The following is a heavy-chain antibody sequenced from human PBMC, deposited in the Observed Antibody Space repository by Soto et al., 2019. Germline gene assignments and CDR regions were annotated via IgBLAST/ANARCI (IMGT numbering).Heavy chain of an antibody. V-gene: IGHV4-31*03. CDR3: ARVKGGTTRRAFDS. CDR2: IYDNGGA. Sequence: QVQLQESGPGLVKPSQTLSLTCTVSGDSISSGGYYWSWIRQHPGKGLEWIGYIYDNGGAYYSPSRRGRVVISLDRSENQFSLRRSSVTAADTAVYYCARVKGGTTRRAFDSWGQGTLVTVSS. D-gene: IGHD1-7*01. CDR1: GDSISSGGYY. J-gene: IGHJ4*02.